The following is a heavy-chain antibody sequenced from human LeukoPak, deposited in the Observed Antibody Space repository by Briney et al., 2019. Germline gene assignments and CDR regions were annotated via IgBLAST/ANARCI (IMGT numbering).Heavy chain of an antibody. D-gene: IGHD6-19*01. CDR1: GYTFTGYY. V-gene: IGHV1-2*02. CDR2: INPNSGGT. J-gene: IGHJ5*02. Sequence: ASVKVSCKASGYTFTGYYMHWVRQAPGQWLEWVGWINPNSGGTNYAQKFQGRVTMTRDTSISTAYMELSRLRSDDTAVYYCARVLPWLVRNWFDPWGQGTLVTVSS. CDR3: ARVLPWLVRNWFDP.